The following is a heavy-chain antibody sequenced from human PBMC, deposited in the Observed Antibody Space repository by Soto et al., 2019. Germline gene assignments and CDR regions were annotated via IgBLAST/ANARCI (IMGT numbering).Heavy chain of an antibody. Sequence: GGSLRLSCAASGFTFSNAWMNWVRQAPGKGLEWVGRIKSKTDGGTTDYAAPVKGRFTISRDDSKNTLYLQMNSLKTEDTAVYYCTTTSDIVVVVDVDYFDYWGQGTLVTVSS. J-gene: IGHJ4*02. CDR1: GFTFSNAW. CDR2: IKSKTDGGTT. CDR3: TTTSDIVVVVDVDYFDY. V-gene: IGHV3-15*07. D-gene: IGHD2-15*01.